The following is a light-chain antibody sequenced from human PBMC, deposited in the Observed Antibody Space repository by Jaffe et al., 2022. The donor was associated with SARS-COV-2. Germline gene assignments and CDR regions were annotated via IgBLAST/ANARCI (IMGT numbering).Light chain of an antibody. J-gene: IGLJ1*01. CDR2: EDT. CDR3: GAWDSSLSAGV. V-gene: IGLV1-51*02. Sequence: QSVLTQPPSVSAAPGQKVTISCSGSSSNIPANHVVWYRQLPGTPPKLLIYEDTQRPSGIPDRISGSKSGTSATLAITGLQTGDEADYYCGAWDSSLSAGVFGTGTKVIVL. CDR1: SSNIPANH.